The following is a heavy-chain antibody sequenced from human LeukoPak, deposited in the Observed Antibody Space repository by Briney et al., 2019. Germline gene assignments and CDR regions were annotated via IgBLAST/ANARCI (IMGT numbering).Heavy chain of an antibody. CDR3: ANHYYDSSGYYEYFQH. V-gene: IGHV3-23*01. J-gene: IGHJ1*01. CDR1: GFTFSSYG. D-gene: IGHD3-22*01. CDR2: ISGSGGST. Sequence: GGSLRLSCAASGFTFSSYGMHWVRQAPGKGLEWVSAISGSGGSTYYADSVKGRFTISRDNSKNTLYLQMNSLRAEDTAVYYCANHYYDSSGYYEYFQHWGQGTLVTVSS.